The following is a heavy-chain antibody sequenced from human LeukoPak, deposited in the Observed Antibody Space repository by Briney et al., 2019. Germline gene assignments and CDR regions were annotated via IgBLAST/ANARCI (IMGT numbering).Heavy chain of an antibody. D-gene: IGHD5-24*01. Sequence: PSETLSLTCTVSGGSISSYYWSWIRQPPGKGLEWIGYIYYSGSTNYNLSLKSRVTISVDTSKNQFSLKLSSVTAADTAVYYCARVGGYNSPLDYWGQGTLVTVSS. J-gene: IGHJ4*02. CDR2: IYYSGST. CDR3: ARVGGYNSPLDY. CDR1: GGSISSYY. V-gene: IGHV4-59*01.